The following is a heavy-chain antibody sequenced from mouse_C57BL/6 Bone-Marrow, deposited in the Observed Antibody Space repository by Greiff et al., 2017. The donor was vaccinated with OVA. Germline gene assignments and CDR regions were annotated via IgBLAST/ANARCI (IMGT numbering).Heavy chain of an antibody. CDR1: GYTFTSYW. CDR2: IDPSDSYT. Sequence: VQLQPGAELVMPGASVKLSCKASGYTFTSYWMHWVKQRPGQGLEWIGEIDPSDSYTNYNQKFKGKSTLTVDKSSSTAYMQLSSLTSEDSAVYYCAREGVITTREYYFDDWGQGTTLTVSS. CDR3: AREGVITTREYYFDD. J-gene: IGHJ2*01. V-gene: IGHV1-69*01. D-gene: IGHD1-1*01.